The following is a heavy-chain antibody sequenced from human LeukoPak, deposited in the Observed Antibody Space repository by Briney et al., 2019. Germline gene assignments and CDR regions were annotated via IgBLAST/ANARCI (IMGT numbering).Heavy chain of an antibody. D-gene: IGHD3-3*01. V-gene: IGHV1-46*03. J-gene: IGHJ3*02. CDR2: INPSGGST. Sequence: GASVKVSCKASGYTFTSYYMHWVRQAPGQGLEWMGIINPSGGSTSYAQKFQGRVTMTRDTSTSTVYMELSSLRSEDTAVYYCARDLNPSGDYDSWSGYYRLSDAFDIWGQGTMVTVSS. CDR3: ARDLNPSGDYDSWSGYYRLSDAFDI. CDR1: GYTFTSYY.